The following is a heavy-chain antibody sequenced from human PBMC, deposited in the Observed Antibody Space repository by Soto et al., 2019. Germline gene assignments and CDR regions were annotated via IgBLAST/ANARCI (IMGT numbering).Heavy chain of an antibody. CDR1: GFTYTNYW. J-gene: IGHJ4*02. V-gene: IGHV3-7*01. CDR2: ISPDGGER. Sequence: PGGSLRLSCAASGFTYTNYWMDWVRQAPGKGLEWVANISPDGGERHYVDSVKGRFTISRDNAKNSLYLQMSSLTAEDSALYYCSRSLDSWGQGARVTVSS. CDR3: SRSLDS.